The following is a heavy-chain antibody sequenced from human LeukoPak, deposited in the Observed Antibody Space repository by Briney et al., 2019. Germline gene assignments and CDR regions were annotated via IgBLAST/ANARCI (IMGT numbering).Heavy chain of an antibody. Sequence: SETLSLTCAVYGGSFSGYYWSWIRQPPGKGLEWIGEINHSGSTNYNPSLKSRVTISVDTSKNQFSLKLSSVTAADTAVYYCAREGSYYDFWSGPSGATTYGMDVWGQGTTVTVSS. D-gene: IGHD3-3*01. CDR3: AREGSYYDFWSGPSGATTYGMDV. V-gene: IGHV4-34*01. CDR2: INHSGST. J-gene: IGHJ6*02. CDR1: GGSFSGYY.